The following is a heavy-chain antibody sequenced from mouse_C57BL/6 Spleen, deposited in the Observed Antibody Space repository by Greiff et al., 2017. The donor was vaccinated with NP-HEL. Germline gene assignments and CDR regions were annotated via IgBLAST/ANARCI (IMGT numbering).Heavy chain of an antibody. J-gene: IGHJ2*01. Sequence: VQLQQPGAELVKPGASVKLSCKASGYTFTSYWMHWVKQRPGQGLEWIGMIHPNSGSTNYNEKFKSKATLTVDKSSSTAYMQLSSLTSEDSAVYYCATITTVAYYFDYWGQGTTLTVSS. CDR3: ATITTVAYYFDY. CDR2: IHPNSGST. CDR1: GYTFTSYW. V-gene: IGHV1-64*01. D-gene: IGHD1-1*01.